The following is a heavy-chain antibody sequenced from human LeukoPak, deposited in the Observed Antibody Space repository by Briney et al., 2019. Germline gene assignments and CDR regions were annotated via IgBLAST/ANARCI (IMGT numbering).Heavy chain of an antibody. CDR2: IYPGDSNT. Sequence: GESLKISCQISGYSFTSYWIAWVRQMPGKGLEWMGIIYPGDSNTRYSPSFQGQVTISADKSISTAYLQWSTLKASDTAMYYCAGLYSGYDSYFDYWGQGTLVTVSS. CDR3: AGLYSGYDSYFDY. D-gene: IGHD5-12*01. CDR1: GYSFTSYW. V-gene: IGHV5-51*01. J-gene: IGHJ4*02.